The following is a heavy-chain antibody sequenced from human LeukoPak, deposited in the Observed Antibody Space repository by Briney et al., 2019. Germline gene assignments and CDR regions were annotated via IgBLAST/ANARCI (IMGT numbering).Heavy chain of an antibody. D-gene: IGHD6-19*01. CDR2: ISGSGGST. V-gene: IGHV3-23*01. Sequence: GGSLRLSCVASGFAFSRSWMSWVRQAPGKGLEWVSAISGSGGSTYYADSVKGRFIISRDNSKNTLYLQMNSLRAEDTAVYYCAKDLFAWLADYWGQGTLVTVSS. J-gene: IGHJ4*02. CDR1: GFAFSRSW. CDR3: AKDLFAWLADY.